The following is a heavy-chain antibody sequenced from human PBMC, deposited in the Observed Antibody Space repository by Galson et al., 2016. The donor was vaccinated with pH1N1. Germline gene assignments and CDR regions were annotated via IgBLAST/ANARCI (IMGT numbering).Heavy chain of an antibody. CDR3: ASTKLVSGPLYTDV. V-gene: IGHV4-39*07. Sequence: LSLTCGVSGHSISSDSHYWGWIRQPPGKGLEWIGTVYFDGTTHHNPSLRSRVTISLDTSKDQFSLELRSVTAADAAVYYCASTKLVSGPLYTDVWGKGTTVIVSS. CDR2: VYFDGTT. J-gene: IGHJ6*03. D-gene: IGHD5/OR15-5a*01. CDR1: GHSISSDSHY.